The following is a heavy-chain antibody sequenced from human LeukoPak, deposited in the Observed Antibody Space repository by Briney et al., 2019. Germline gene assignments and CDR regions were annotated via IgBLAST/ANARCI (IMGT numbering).Heavy chain of an antibody. V-gene: IGHV3-48*04. D-gene: IGHD6-6*01. CDR2: ISGNSDTI. CDR1: GFTLSNYA. J-gene: IGHJ4*02. Sequence: GGSLRLSCAASGFTLSNYAMNWVRRAPGKGLEWVSYISGNSDTIYYAQSLKGRSTISRGNAKNSLYLQVSGLRAEDTAVYYCARVLVPPYVSTWYPAFDLWGQGALITVSS. CDR3: ARVLVPPYVSTWYPAFDL.